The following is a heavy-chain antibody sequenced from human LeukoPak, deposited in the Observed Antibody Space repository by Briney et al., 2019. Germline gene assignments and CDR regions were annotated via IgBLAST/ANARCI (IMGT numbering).Heavy chain of an antibody. CDR1: GGSISSGDYY. J-gene: IGHJ4*02. V-gene: IGHV4-30-4*08. CDR3: ASIEATYSGYDGFDY. Sequence: SQTLSLTCTVSGGSISSGDYYWSWIRQPPGKGLEWIGYIYYSGSTYYNPSLKSRVTISVDTSKNQFSLKLSSVTAADTAVYYCASIEATYSGYDGFDYWGQGTLVTVSS. CDR2: IYYSGST. D-gene: IGHD5-12*01.